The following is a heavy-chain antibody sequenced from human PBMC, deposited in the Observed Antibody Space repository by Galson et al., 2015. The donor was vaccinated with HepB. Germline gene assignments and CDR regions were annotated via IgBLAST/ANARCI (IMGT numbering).Heavy chain of an antibody. D-gene: IGHD6-13*01. CDR2: IRSKASNYAT. Sequence: LRLSCAASGFTFSGSAIHWVRQTSGKGLEWVGRIRSKASNYATAYAASLKGRFTISRDDSKNTAYLHMKSLKTEDTAVYYCIRMADLSGYSSSWGQGTLVTVSP. CDR1: GFTFSGSA. CDR3: IRMADLSGYSSS. V-gene: IGHV3-73*01. J-gene: IGHJ4*02.